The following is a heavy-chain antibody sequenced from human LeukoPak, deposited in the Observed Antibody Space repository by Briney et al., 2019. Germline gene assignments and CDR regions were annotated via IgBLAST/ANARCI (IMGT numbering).Heavy chain of an antibody. V-gene: IGHV3-9*01. CDR3: AELGITMIGGV. D-gene: IGHD3-10*02. CDR1: GFTFDDYA. J-gene: IGHJ6*04. Sequence: GGSLRLSCAASGFTFDDYAMHWVRQAPGKGLEWVTGISWNSGSIGYADSVKGRFTISRDNAKNTLYLQMNSLRAEDTAVYYCAELGITMIGGVWGKGTTVTISS. CDR2: ISWNSGSI.